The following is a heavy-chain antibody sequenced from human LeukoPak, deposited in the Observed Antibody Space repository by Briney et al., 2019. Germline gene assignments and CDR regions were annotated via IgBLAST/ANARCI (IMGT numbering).Heavy chain of an antibody. V-gene: IGHV3-33*01. J-gene: IGHJ4*02. Sequence: PGRSLRLSCAASGFTFSSYGMHWVLQAPGKGLEWVAVIWYDGSNKYYADSVKGRFTISRDNSKNTLYLQMNSPRAEDTAVYYCARAGLPADYFDYWGQGTLVTVSS. CDR3: ARAGLPADYFDY. CDR2: IWYDGSNK. CDR1: GFTFSSYG.